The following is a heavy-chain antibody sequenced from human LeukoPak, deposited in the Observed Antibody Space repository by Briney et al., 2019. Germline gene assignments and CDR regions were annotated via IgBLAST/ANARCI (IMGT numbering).Heavy chain of an antibody. J-gene: IGHJ3*02. Sequence: SETLSLTCTVSGGSISSYDWSWIRQPAGKGLEWIGRIYTSGSTNYNPSLKSRVNMSVDTSKNQFSLKLSSVTAADTAVYYCARDWSAYDYGDYVPSDQNAFDIWGQGTMVTVSS. D-gene: IGHD4-17*01. CDR1: GGSISSYD. V-gene: IGHV4-4*07. CDR3: ARDWSAYDYGDYVPSDQNAFDI. CDR2: IYTSGST.